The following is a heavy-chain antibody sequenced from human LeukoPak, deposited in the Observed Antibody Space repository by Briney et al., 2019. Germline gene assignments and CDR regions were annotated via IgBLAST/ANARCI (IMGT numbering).Heavy chain of an antibody. D-gene: IGHD3-22*01. CDR3: ARNRGYYDSSGYYAVDY. J-gene: IGHJ4*02. CDR1: GGSFSGYY. Sequence: PSETRSLTCAVYGGSFSGYYWSWIRQPPGKGQEWIGEINHSGSTNYNPSLKSRVTISVDTSKNQFSLKLSSVTAADTAVYYCARNRGYYDSSGYYAVDYWGQGTLVTVSS. V-gene: IGHV4-34*01. CDR2: INHSGST.